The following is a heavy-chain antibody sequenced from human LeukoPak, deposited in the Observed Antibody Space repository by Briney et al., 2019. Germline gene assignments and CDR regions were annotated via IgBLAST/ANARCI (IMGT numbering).Heavy chain of an antibody. D-gene: IGHD1-1*01. CDR3: ARGPPRGKYYYMDV. V-gene: IGHV3-13*01. Sequence: GGSLRLSCAASGFTFSSFDMHWVRHPTGQGLEWVSTIGTASDTYYPGSVEGRFTLSRDNAKNSLYLQMNSLTAGDTAGYYCARGPPRGKYYYMDVWGKGTMVTVSS. CDR2: IGTASDT. J-gene: IGHJ6*03. CDR1: GFTFSSFD.